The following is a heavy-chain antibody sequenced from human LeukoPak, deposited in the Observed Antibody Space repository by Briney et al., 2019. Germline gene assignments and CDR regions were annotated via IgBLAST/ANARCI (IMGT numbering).Heavy chain of an antibody. D-gene: IGHD5-24*01. CDR1: GYTFTGYY. CDR3: ARVRDGYASFDY. V-gene: IGHV1-2*02. CDR2: INPNSGGT. J-gene: IGHJ4*02. Sequence: ASVKVSCKASGYTFTGYYIHWVRQAPGQGLEWMGWINPNSGGTNYAQKFQGRVTMTRDTSISTAYMELSRLRSDDTAVYYCARVRDGYASFDYWGQGTLVTVSS.